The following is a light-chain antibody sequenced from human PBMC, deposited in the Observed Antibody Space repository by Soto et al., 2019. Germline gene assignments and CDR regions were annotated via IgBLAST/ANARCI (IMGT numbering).Light chain of an antibody. CDR2: EVN. J-gene: IGLJ1*01. V-gene: IGLV2-14*01. CDR3: GAYSNSNTRV. Sequence: QSALTQPASVSGSPGQSLTISCTGTSSDVGGYDYVSWYQQHPGKAPKLMIYEVNNRPSGVSNRFSGSKSGNTASLTISGLQSDDEADYYCGAYSNSNTRVFGTGTKLTVL. CDR1: SSDVGGYDY.